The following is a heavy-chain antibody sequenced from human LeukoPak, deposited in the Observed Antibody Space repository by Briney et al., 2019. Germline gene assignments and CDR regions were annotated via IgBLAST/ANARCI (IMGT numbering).Heavy chain of an antibody. D-gene: IGHD5-12*01. V-gene: IGHV3-7*01. CDR2: INPAGSET. CDR1: GFTFDTYG. Sequence: GGSLRLSCAASGFTFDTYGMHWVRQAPGKGLEWVANINPAGSETFHVDPVKGRFSISRDHAKNLVYLQMNSLRAEDTAVYYCATFGLVAALDLWGQGTLVTVSS. CDR3: ATFGLVAALDL. J-gene: IGHJ4*02.